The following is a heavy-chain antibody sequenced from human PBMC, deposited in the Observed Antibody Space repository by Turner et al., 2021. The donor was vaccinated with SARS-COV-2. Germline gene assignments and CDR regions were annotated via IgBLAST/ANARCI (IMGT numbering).Heavy chain of an antibody. CDR3: ATVFAVAGLSYGMDV. D-gene: IGHD6-19*01. CDR2: FGPEDVET. Sequence: QVQLVQPGAEVKKPGASGKVSCRVAGYTLTELSMHWVRQAPGKGHEWMGGFGPEDVETIYAQKFQGRVTMTEDTSTDTAYMELSSLRSEDTAVYYCATVFAVAGLSYGMDVWGQGTTVTVSS. J-gene: IGHJ6*02. V-gene: IGHV1-24*01. CDR1: GYTLTELS.